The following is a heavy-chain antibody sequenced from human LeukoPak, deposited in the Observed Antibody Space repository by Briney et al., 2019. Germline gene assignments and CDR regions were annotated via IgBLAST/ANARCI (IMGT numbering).Heavy chain of an antibody. CDR3: AKDRGSGSYHDPNWFDP. CDR1: GFTFSSYG. CDR2: ISYDGSYK. V-gene: IGHV3-30*18. Sequence: PGRSLRLSCAASGFTFSSYGMHWVRQAPGKGLDWVTVISYDGSYKYYAESVKGRFTISRDNSKKTLYLQMNSLRAEDTAVYYCAKDRGSGSYHDPNWFDPWGQGTLVTVSS. D-gene: IGHD3-10*01. J-gene: IGHJ5*02.